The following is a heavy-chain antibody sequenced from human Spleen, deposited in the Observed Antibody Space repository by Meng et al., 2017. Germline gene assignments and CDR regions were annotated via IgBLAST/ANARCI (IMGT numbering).Heavy chain of an antibody. CDR2: IYYSGSI. V-gene: IGHV4-28*05. CDR3: ARKTPGIWYFDL. D-gene: IGHD3-10*01. J-gene: IGHJ2*01. Sequence: VQLQESGPGLVKPSDTLSLTFAVSGDSISSSNWGGWIRQPPGKGLEWIGYIYYSGSIHYNPSLKSRVTMSVDTSKNQFSLKLISVTAVDTAVYYCARKTPGIWYFDLWGRGTLVTASS. CDR1: GDSISSSNW.